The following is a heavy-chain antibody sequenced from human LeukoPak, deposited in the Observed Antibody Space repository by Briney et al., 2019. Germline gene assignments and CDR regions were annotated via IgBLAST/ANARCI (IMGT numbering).Heavy chain of an antibody. D-gene: IGHD5-18*01. CDR1: GFTFSSYS. J-gene: IGHJ4*02. CDR3: ARGWIQLWPFDS. CDR2: IKQDGSEE. Sequence: GGSLRLSCAASGFTFSSYSMNWVRQAPGKGLEWVANIKQDGSEEYYVDSVKGRFTISRDNANNSLYLQMNSLRAEDTAVYYCARGWIQLWPFDSWGQGTLVTVSS. V-gene: IGHV3-7*04.